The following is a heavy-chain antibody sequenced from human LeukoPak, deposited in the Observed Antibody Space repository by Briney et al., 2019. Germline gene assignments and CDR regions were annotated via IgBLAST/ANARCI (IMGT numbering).Heavy chain of an antibody. J-gene: IGHJ3*02. Sequence: ASVKVSCKASGYTFTNFDINWVRQAPGQGLECMGWINPSSGGTNYAQKFQGRVTMTRDTSISTAYMELSRLRSDDTAVYYCARLTYYDFWSGYNYAFDIWGQGTMVTVSS. V-gene: IGHV1-2*02. CDR2: INPSSGGT. CDR1: GYTFTNFD. CDR3: ARLTYYDFWSGYNYAFDI. D-gene: IGHD3-3*01.